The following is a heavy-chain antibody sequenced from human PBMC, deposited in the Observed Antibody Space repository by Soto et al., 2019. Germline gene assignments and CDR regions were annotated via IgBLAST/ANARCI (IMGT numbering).Heavy chain of an antibody. CDR3: EKDQGNYDIPHGMDV. CDR2: ISGSGGST. V-gene: IGHV3-23*01. Sequence: GGSLRLSCAASGFTFSSYAMSWVRQAPGKGLEWVSAISGSGGSTYYADSVKGRFTISRDNSKNTLYLQMNSLRAEDTAVYYCEKDQGNYDIPHGMDVWGQGTKATVYS. D-gene: IGHD3-9*01. J-gene: IGHJ6*02. CDR1: GFTFSSYA.